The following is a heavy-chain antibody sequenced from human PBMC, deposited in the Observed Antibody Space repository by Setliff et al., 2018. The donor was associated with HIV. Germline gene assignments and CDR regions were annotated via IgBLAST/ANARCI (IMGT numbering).Heavy chain of an antibody. V-gene: IGHV3-74*01. CDR2: INTDERYT. Sequence: PGGSLRLSCAASGFAFSTYWMHWVRQAPGKGLVWVSRINTDERYTLYADSVKGRFTISRDNAKSTLYLQMNSLRAEDTAVYYCAKDIVAPGLFLDYWGQGTLVTVSS. CDR3: AKDIVAPGLFLDY. J-gene: IGHJ4*02. CDR1: GFAFSTYW. D-gene: IGHD3-16*02.